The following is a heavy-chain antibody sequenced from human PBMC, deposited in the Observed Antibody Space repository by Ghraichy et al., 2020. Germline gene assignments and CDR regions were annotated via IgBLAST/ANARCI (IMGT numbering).Heavy chain of an antibody. J-gene: IGHJ4*02. CDR2: INPNSGGT. CDR3: ARRSKVAATSHYFDY. V-gene: IGHV1-2*06. Sequence: ASVKVSCKASGYTFTGYYMNWVRQAPGQGLEWMGRINPNSGGTNYAQKFQGRVTMTRDTSTSTVYMEVSRLRSDDTAVYYCARRSKVAATSHYFDYWGQGTLVNVSS. D-gene: IGHD6-19*01. CDR1: GYTFTGYY.